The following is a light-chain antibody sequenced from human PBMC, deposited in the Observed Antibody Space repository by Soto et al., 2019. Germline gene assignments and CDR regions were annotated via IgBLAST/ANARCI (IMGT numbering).Light chain of an antibody. V-gene: IGLV2-14*01. J-gene: IGLJ1*01. CDR3: SSHTRGSTRV. Sequence: QSVLTQAASVSGSPGQSIAISCTGTSGDVGGYDYVSWYQQHPDKAPRLMIYEVTKRPSWVSNRFSGSKSGNTASLTISGLQPEDEADYYCSSHTRGSTRVFGSGTKVTVL. CDR2: EVT. CDR1: SGDVGGYDY.